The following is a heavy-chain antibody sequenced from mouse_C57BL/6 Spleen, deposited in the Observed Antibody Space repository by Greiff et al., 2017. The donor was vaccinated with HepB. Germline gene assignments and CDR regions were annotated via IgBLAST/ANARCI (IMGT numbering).Heavy chain of an antibody. V-gene: IGHV1-82*01. J-gene: IGHJ2*01. CDR2: IYPGDGDT. CDR3: GGKGYYFDY. Sequence: QVQLQQSGPELVKPGASVKISCKASGYAFSSSWMNWVKQRPGKGLEWIGRIYPGDGDTNYNGKFKGKATLTADKSSSTAYMQLSSLTSEDSAVYFCGGKGYYFDYWGQGTTLTVSS. D-gene: IGHD2-1*01. CDR1: GYAFSSSW.